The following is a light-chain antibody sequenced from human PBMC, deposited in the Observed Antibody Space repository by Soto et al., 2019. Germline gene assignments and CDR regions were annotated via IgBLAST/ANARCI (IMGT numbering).Light chain of an antibody. J-gene: IGKJ1*01. CDR2: DAS. Sequence: DIQMTQSPSTLSASVGDRVTITCRASQSVSNYLAWYQQKPGKGPRLLIYDASTLESGVPSRFSGSGSGTEFTLTISSLQPDDFATYYCQQYNTYSTFGQGTKVDIK. CDR3: QQYNTYST. V-gene: IGKV1-5*01. CDR1: QSVSNY.